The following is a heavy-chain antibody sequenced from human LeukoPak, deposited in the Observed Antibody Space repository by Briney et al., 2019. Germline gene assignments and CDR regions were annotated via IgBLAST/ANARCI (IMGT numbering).Heavy chain of an antibody. D-gene: IGHD3-3*01. CDR2: ISAYNGNT. CDR1: GYTFTSYG. J-gene: IGHJ4*02. Sequence: AASVKVSCKASGYTFTSYGISWVRQAPGQGLEWMGWISAYNGNTNYAQKLQGRVTMTTGTSASTAYMELRSLRSDDTAVYYCARAVFTIFGVVQTFDYWGQGTLVTVSS. V-gene: IGHV1-18*01. CDR3: ARAVFTIFGVVQTFDY.